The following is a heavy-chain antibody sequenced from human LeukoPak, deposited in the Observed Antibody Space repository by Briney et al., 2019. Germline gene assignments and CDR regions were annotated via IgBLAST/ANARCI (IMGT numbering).Heavy chain of an antibody. V-gene: IGHV3-53*04. CDR2: IYRGGST. Sequence: GGSLTLSCAASGFSFSSNYMSWVRQAPGKGLEWVSVIYRGGSTYYADSVKGRFTISRHNSKNTLYLQMNSLRAEDRAVYYCARSSHGYSYGDFDHWGQGTLVTVSS. J-gene: IGHJ4*02. CDR1: GFSFSSNY. CDR3: ARSSHGYSYGDFDH. D-gene: IGHD5-18*01.